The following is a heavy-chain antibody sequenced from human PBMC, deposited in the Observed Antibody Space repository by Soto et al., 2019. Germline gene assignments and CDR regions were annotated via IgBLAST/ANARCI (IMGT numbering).Heavy chain of an antibody. J-gene: IGHJ6*01. Sequence: EMHLVESGGGLVKPGGSLRLSCAASGFTFSAYGMNWVRQAPGKGPEWVSSISSGGEYIYYADSMKGRLTISRVTARNSLYLQLSSLRAEDTSIYYCATDAAAGSVMEVWGQATKVTVYS. CDR1: GFTFSAYG. V-gene: IGHV3-21*01. D-gene: IGHD6-13*01. CDR2: ISSGGEYI. CDR3: ATDAAAGSVMEV.